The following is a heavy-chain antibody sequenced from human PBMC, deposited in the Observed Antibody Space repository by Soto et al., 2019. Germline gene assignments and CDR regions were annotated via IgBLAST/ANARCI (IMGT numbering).Heavy chain of an antibody. D-gene: IGHD2-2*01. Sequence: QVQLVQSGAEVKKPGASVKVSCKASGYTFTSYAMHWVRQAPGQRLEWMGWINAGNGNTKYSQKFQGRVTITRDTSASTAYMELSSLRSEDTAVYYCARDGSLEVPAAMPGGWFDPWGQGTLVTVSS. V-gene: IGHV1-3*01. CDR1: GYTFTSYA. CDR3: ARDGSLEVPAAMPGGWFDP. J-gene: IGHJ5*02. CDR2: INAGNGNT.